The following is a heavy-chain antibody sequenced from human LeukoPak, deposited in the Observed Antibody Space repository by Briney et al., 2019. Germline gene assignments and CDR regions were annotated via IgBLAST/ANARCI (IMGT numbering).Heavy chain of an antibody. CDR2: IIPIFGTA. CDR3: ARQASDYYRYYYGMDV. D-gene: IGHD2-21*01. V-gene: IGHV1-69*13. CDR1: GGTFSSYA. Sequence: SVKVSCKASGGTFSSYAISWVRQAPGQGLEWMGGIIPIFGTANYAQKFQGRVTITADESTSTAYMELSSLRSEDTAVYYCARQASDYYRYYYGMDVWGQGTTVTVSS. J-gene: IGHJ6*02.